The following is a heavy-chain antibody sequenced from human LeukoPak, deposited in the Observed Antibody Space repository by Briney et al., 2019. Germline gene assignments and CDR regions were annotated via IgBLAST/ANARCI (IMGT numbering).Heavy chain of an antibody. CDR3: AAVGSGSSKGDWYFDL. CDR2: ISAGNGNT. Sequence: ASVKVSCKASGYTLIDYAIHWVRQAPGQRLEWMGWISAGNGNTKYSRKFQDRVTITRDTSASTAYMELSSLRSEDTAVYYCAAVGSGSSKGDWYFDLWGRGTLVTVSS. V-gene: IGHV1-3*01. D-gene: IGHD1-26*01. J-gene: IGHJ2*01. CDR1: GYTLIDYA.